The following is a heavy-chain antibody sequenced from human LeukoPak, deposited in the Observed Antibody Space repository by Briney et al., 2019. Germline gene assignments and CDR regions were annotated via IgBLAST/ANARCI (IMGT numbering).Heavy chain of an antibody. D-gene: IGHD6-19*01. V-gene: IGHV4-59*01. Sequence: PSETLSLTCTVSGGSISSYYWSWIRQPPGKGLEWIGYIYYSGSTNYNPSLKSRVTISVDTSKNQFSLKLSSVTAADTAVYYCARVTAGSGSPPYGMDVWGQGTLVTVSS. J-gene: IGHJ6*02. CDR2: IYYSGST. CDR1: GGSISSYY. CDR3: ARVTAGSGSPPYGMDV.